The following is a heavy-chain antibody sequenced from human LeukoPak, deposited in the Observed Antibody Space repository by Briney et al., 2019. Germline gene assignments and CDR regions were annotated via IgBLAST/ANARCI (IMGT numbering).Heavy chain of an antibody. V-gene: IGHV1-18*01. J-gene: IGHJ4*02. CDR2: ISAYNGNT. CDR1: GYTFTSYG. CDR3: ARVSEVELVIDY. Sequence: ASVKVSCKASGYTFTSYGISWVRQAPGQGLEWMGWISAYNGNTNYAQKLQGRVTITTDTSTSTDYMELRSLRSDDTAVYYCARVSEVELVIDYWGQGTLVTVSS. D-gene: IGHD6-6*01.